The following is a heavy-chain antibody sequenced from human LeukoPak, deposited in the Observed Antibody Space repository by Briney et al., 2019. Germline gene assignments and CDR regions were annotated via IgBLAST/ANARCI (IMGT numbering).Heavy chain of an antibody. D-gene: IGHD6-19*01. J-gene: IGHJ4*02. CDR2: VIPVLGTT. V-gene: IGHV1-69*05. Sequence: SVKVSCKASGPTFSRSAISWVRQAPGQGLEWMGGVIPVLGTTNYAQKFQDRVSITTDESTSTAYMEVSSLRSVDTAVYYCAKEQWLAPFFDYWGQGTLVTVSS. CDR3: AKEQWLAPFFDY. CDR1: GPTFSRSA.